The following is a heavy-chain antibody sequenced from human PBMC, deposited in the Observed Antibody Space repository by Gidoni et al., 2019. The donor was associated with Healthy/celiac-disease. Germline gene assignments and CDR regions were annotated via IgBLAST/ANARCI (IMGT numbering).Heavy chain of an antibody. Sequence: QLQLQESGPGLVKTSETLSLTCTVPGGSISSSSYYWGWIRQPPGKGLEWIGSIYYSGSTYYNPSLKSRVTISVDTSKNQFSLKLSSVTAADTAVYYCARDRSSYSSPGWFDPWGQGTLVTVSS. D-gene: IGHD6-13*01. CDR2: IYYSGST. V-gene: IGHV4-39*07. J-gene: IGHJ5*02. CDR3: ARDRSSYSSPGWFDP. CDR1: GGSISSSSYY.